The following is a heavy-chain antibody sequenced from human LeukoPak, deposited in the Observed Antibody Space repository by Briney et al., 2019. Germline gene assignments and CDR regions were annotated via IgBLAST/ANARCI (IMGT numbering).Heavy chain of an antibody. D-gene: IGHD5-24*01. Sequence: ASVKVSCKASGYTFTGYYMHWVRQAPGQGLEWMGRISPNSGGTNYAQKFQGRVTMTRDTSISTAYMELSRLRSDDTAVYYCARDPGYWQDGYNRDLGIDYWGQGTLVTVSS. J-gene: IGHJ4*02. CDR1: GYTFTGYY. CDR3: ARDPGYWQDGYNRDLGIDY. CDR2: ISPNSGGT. V-gene: IGHV1-2*06.